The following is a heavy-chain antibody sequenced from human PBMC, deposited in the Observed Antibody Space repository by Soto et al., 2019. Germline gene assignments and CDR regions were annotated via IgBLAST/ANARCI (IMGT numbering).Heavy chain of an antibody. CDR2: IDSSSRYI. D-gene: IGHD1-20*01. J-gene: IGHJ4*02. Sequence: EVYLVESGGGLVKPGGSLRLSCAASGFSFSDYSMNWVRQAPGKGLEWVSYIDSSSRYIYYADSVQGRFTISRDNTKNSLYLQMNSLRGEDTAVYYCASEPFHNWRYEDWGQGPLVTVSS. V-gene: IGHV3-21*01. CDR3: ASEPFHNWRYED. CDR1: GFSFSDYS.